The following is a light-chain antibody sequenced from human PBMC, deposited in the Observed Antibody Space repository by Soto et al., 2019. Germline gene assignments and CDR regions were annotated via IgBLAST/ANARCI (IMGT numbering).Light chain of an antibody. Sequence: DIQMTQSPSSLSASVGDRVTISCQASQDISKYLNWYQQHPGKAPRLLIYDASSLDAGVPSGFSGSGSGTDFTFTIDSLQPEDIATYFCQQFDTLPPAFGQGTKLEIK. CDR2: DAS. V-gene: IGKV1-33*01. J-gene: IGKJ2*01. CDR3: QQFDTLPPA. CDR1: QDISKY.